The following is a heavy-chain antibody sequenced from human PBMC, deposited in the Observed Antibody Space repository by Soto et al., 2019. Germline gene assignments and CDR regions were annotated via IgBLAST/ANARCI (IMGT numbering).Heavy chain of an antibody. CDR2: IYVTGAV. CDR1: GAALNSGNYY. J-gene: IGHJ5*02. V-gene: IGHV4-31*03. CDR3: ARLRIATNNYKWFDP. Sequence: SETLSPTCSVSGAALNSGNYYWSWIRQVPGKGLEWIGHIYVTGAVDYNPSLRDRITISQDTSERQFSLNLRLVTAADTAVYYCARLRIATNNYKWFDPRGQGTLVTVSS. D-gene: IGHD2-21*01.